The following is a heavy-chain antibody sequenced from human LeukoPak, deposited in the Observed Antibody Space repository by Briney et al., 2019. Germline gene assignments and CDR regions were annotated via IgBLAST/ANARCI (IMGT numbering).Heavy chain of an antibody. D-gene: IGHD5-18*01. J-gene: IGHJ4*02. CDR2: IYYSGST. V-gene: IGHV4-59*08. Sequence: SETLSLTCTVSGGSISSYYWSWIRQPPGKGLEWIGYIYYSGSTNYNPSPKSRVTTSVDTSKNQFSLKLSSVTAADTAVYYCARQDYGYGYYFDYWGQGTLVTVSS. CDR3: ARQDYGYGYYFDY. CDR1: GGSISSYY.